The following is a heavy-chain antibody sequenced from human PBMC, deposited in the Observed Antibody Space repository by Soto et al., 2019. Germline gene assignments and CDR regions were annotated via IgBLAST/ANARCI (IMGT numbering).Heavy chain of an antibody. Sequence: EVQLVESGGGLVQPGGSLRLSCAASGFTFSSYWMHWVRQAPEKGVVWVSRINSDGSSTSYADSVKGRFTISRDNAKNTLYLQMNSLRAEDTAVYYCAIDGRSCFGPLYDYYYMDVWGKGTTVTVSS. V-gene: IGHV3-74*01. D-gene: IGHD2-15*01. CDR3: AIDGRSCFGPLYDYYYMDV. CDR1: GFTFSSYW. CDR2: INSDGSST. J-gene: IGHJ6*03.